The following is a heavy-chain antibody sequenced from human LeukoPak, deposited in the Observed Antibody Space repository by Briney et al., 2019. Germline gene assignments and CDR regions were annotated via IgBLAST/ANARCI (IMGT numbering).Heavy chain of an antibody. J-gene: IGHJ6*02. V-gene: IGHV4-34*01. CDR3: ARFYSSGAPRPDYYYGMDV. D-gene: IGHD6-19*01. CDR2: INHSGST. Sequence: SETLSLTCAVYGGSFSGYYWSWIRQPPGKGLEWIGEINHSGSTNYNPSLKSRVTISVDTSKNQFSLKLSSVTAADTAVYYCARFYSSGAPRPDYYYGMDVWGQGTTVTVSS. CDR1: GGSFSGYY.